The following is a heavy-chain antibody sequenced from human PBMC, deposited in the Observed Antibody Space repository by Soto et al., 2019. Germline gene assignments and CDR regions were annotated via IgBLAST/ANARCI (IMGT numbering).Heavy chain of an antibody. CDR2: ISSSSSTI. Sequence: GGSLRLSCAASGFTFSSYSMNWVRQAPGKGLEWVSYISSSSSTIYYADSVKGRFTISRDNAKNSLYLQMNSLRAEDTAVYYCARDFGQLGIDAFDIWGQGTMVTVSS. CDR1: GFTFSSYS. CDR3: ARDFGQLGIDAFDI. V-gene: IGHV3-48*04. J-gene: IGHJ3*02. D-gene: IGHD7-27*01.